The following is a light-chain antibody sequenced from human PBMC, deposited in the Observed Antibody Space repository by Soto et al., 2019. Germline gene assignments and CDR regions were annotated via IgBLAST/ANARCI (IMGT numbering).Light chain of an antibody. Sequence: EIVLTQSPATLSFSPGERATLSCRASQSVSSYLAWYQQKPGQAPRLLIYDASNRATGIPARFSGSGSGTDFTLTISSLEPEDFAVYYCQQRSKWPLTFGPGIKVDIX. CDR2: DAS. J-gene: IGKJ3*01. V-gene: IGKV3-11*01. CDR1: QSVSSY. CDR3: QQRSKWPLT.